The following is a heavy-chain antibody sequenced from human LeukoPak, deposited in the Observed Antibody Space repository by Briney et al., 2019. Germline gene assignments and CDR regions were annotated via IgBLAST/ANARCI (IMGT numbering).Heavy chain of an antibody. CDR3: ARGGNSDFWSGSTFTY. CDR1: GGSISSYY. D-gene: IGHD3-3*01. CDR2: IYYSGNT. J-gene: IGHJ4*02. Sequence: SETLSLTCTVSGGSISSYYWSWIRQPPGKGLEWIGYIYYSGNTNYNSSLKTRVTISIDTSKNHFSLKLTSVTAADTAVYFCARGGNSDFWSGSTFTYWGQGALVTVSS. V-gene: IGHV4-59*08.